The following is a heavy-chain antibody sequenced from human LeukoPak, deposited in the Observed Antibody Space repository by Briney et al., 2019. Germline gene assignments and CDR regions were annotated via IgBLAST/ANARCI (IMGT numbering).Heavy chain of an antibody. D-gene: IGHD6-13*01. J-gene: IGHJ4*02. CDR3: ASRIATAGSVDY. CDR1: GFTFSDYA. Sequence: GSLRLSCAASGFTFSDYAMHWVRQAPGKGLEWVALISYDGTNKYYADSVKGRFTISRDNSKNTLHLQMNTLRAEDTAVYYCASRIATAGSVDYWGQGTLVTVSS. V-gene: IGHV3-30*14. CDR2: ISYDGTNK.